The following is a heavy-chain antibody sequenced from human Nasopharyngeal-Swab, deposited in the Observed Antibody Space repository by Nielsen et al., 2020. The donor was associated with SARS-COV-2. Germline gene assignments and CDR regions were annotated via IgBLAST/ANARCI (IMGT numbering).Heavy chain of an antibody. CDR2: IIPNNGGT. Sequence: ASAKVSCKASWYTPTRHYMHWGGQAPGQGLEWVGWIIPNNGGTSHAQKFQGRVSMTRDTSINTAYMELSRLRSDDTAVYYCATVKSVAVPGAIGTYYFDSWGQGSLITVSS. D-gene: IGHD2-2*01. J-gene: IGHJ4*02. V-gene: IGHV1-2*02. CDR1: WYTPTRHY. CDR3: ATVKSVAVPGAIGTYYFDS.